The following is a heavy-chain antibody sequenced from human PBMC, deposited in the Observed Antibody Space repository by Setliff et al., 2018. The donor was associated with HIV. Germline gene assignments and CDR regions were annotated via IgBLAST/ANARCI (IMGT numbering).Heavy chain of an antibody. CDR2: IYYGGGT. CDR1: GGSISSGSYY. V-gene: IGHV4-39*07. Sequence: PSETLSLTCTVSGGSISSGSYYWGWIRQPPGKGLEWIGSIYYGGGTFYNPSLKSRLTMAVDTSKNQFSLNLTSVTAADTAIYYCGRGPHIVGAPWAVIDYWAQGKPVTVSS. CDR3: GRGPHIVGAPWAVIDY. D-gene: IGHD1-26*01. J-gene: IGHJ4*02.